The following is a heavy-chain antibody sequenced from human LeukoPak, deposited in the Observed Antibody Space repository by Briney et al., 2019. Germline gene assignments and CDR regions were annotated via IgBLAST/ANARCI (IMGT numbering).Heavy chain of an antibody. Sequence: GASVKVSCKASGYTFISYGISWVRQAPGQGLEWMGWISAYNGNTNYAQKLQGRVTMTTDTSTSTAYMELRSLRSDDTAVYYCARDGDDFWSGYLDWFDPWGQGTLVTVSS. J-gene: IGHJ5*02. D-gene: IGHD3-3*01. V-gene: IGHV1-18*01. CDR1: GYTFISYG. CDR3: ARDGDDFWSGYLDWFDP. CDR2: ISAYNGNT.